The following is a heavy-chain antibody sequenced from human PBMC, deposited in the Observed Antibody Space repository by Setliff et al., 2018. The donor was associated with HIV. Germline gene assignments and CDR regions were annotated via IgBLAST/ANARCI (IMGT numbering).Heavy chain of an antibody. CDR2: IYYSGNT. CDR1: GGSINNDIYF. Sequence: SETLSLTCSVSGGSINNDIYFWTWIRQHPGKGLEWIGYIYYSGNTYYHPSLKTRLTMSVDTSKNQFSMRLRSVTAADSALYYCARHDPIVAARRFFDSWGQGILVTVS. D-gene: IGHD2-21*02. CDR3: ARHDPIVAARRFFDS. V-gene: IGHV4-39*01. J-gene: IGHJ4*02.